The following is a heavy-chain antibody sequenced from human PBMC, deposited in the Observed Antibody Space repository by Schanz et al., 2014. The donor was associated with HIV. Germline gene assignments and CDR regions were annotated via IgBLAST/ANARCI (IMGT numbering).Heavy chain of an antibody. CDR1: GFTFKSYA. V-gene: IGHV3-23*01. D-gene: IGHD3-16*01. Sequence: EVQLLESGGGLVQAGGSLRLSCAASGFTFKSYAMSWVRQAPGKGLEWVSAISATGGSTYYADSVKGRFTISRDNSKNTLYLQMNRLRAEDTAVYYCAIRTPMISFGAFDIWGRGTMVTVSS. CDR3: AIRTPMISFGAFDI. CDR2: ISATGGST. J-gene: IGHJ3*02.